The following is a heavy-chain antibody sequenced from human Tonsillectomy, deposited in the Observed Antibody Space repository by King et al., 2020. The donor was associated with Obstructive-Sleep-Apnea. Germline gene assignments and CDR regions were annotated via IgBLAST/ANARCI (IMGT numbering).Heavy chain of an antibody. CDR2: FDPEDGET. J-gene: IGHJ4*02. CDR1: GYTLSELS. V-gene: IGHV1-24*01. Sequence: QLVQSGAEVKKPGASVKVSCKVSGYTLSELSMHWVRQAPGKGLEWMGSFDPEDGETIYAQKFQGRVTMTEDTSTDTAYMELGSLRSADTAVYYCATSKSMIVLAMIFWGQGTLVTVSS. CDR3: ATSKSMIVLAMIF. D-gene: IGHD3-22*01.